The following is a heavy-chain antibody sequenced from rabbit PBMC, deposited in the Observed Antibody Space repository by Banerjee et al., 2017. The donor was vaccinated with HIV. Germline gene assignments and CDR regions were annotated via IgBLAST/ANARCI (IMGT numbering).Heavy chain of an antibody. Sequence: QEQLEESGGDLVKPEGSLTLTCTASGFSFSSDYDISWVRQAPGKGLEWIGYIYAGSSGSTYYASWAKGRFTISKPSSPTVTLQMTSLTAADTATYFCARDLTGVIGWNLNLWGQGTLVTVS. CDR1: GFSFSSDYD. CDR3: ARDLTGVIGWNLNL. V-gene: IGHV1S45*01. J-gene: IGHJ4*01. CDR2: IYAGSSGST. D-gene: IGHD1-1*01.